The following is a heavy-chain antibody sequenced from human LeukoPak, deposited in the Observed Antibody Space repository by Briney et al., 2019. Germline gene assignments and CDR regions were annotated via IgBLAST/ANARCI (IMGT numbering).Heavy chain of an antibody. V-gene: IGHV1-18*04. J-gene: IGHJ4*02. Sequence: GASVKVSCKASGYTFTGYYMHWVRQAPGQGLEWMGWISAYNGNTNYAQKLQGRVTMTTDTSTSTAYMELRSLRSDDTAVYYCARGWFGELSTFDYWGQGTLVTVSS. CDR2: ISAYNGNT. CDR1: GYTFTGYY. CDR3: ARGWFGELSTFDY. D-gene: IGHD3-10*01.